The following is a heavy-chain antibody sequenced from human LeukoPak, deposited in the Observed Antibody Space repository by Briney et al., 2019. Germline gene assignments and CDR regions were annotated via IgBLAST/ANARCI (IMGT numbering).Heavy chain of an antibody. CDR3: ARVRGISGGYVDY. CDR1: GYSISSGYY. V-gene: IGHV4-38-2*02. J-gene: IGHJ4*02. D-gene: IGHD3-10*01. Sequence: SETLSLTCTVSGYSISSGYYWGWIRQPPGKGLEWIGSIYHSGSTYYNPSLKSRVTISVDTSKNQFSLKLSSVTAADTAVYYCARVRGISGGYVDYWGQGTLVTASS. CDR2: IYHSGST.